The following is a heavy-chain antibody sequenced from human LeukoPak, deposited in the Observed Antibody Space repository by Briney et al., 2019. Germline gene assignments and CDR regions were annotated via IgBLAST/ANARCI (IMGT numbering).Heavy chain of an antibody. V-gene: IGHV4-31*03. Sequence: PSETLSLTRTVSAGSINSGGYFWTWVRQHPGEGLEWIGYIWNSGNSYYNPSLSSRVIISADSSKSTFSLKLSSVTAADTAVYYCARYHCGSTYCPGVDFYGQGTLVTVSS. CDR3: ARYHCGSTYCPGVDF. D-gene: IGHD2-2*01. J-gene: IGHJ4*02. CDR2: IWNSGNS. CDR1: AGSINSGGYF.